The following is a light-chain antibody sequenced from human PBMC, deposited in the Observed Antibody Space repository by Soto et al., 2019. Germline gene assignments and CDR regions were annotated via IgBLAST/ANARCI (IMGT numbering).Light chain of an antibody. J-gene: IGKJ5*01. CDR3: QRSDSTPLT. CDR1: QRISSY. CDR2: AAS. Sequence: HMTHSPSSMSAAVGGRVTITCRACQRISSYLNWYQQKPGKAPKLLIYAASSLQSGVPSRFSGSGSGTDFTITISSLQPEDFATYYCQRSDSTPLTVGPGTRLEIK. V-gene: IGKV1-39*01.